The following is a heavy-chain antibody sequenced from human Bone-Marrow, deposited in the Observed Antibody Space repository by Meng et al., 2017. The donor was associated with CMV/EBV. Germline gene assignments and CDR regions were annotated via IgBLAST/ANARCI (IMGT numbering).Heavy chain of an antibody. J-gene: IGHJ3*02. CDR3: AKDGHYYDSSGYYQGGGAFDI. Sequence: SLKISCSASGFTFEDYAMHWVRQAPGKGLEWVSGISWNSGSIGYADSVKGRVTISRDNAKNSLHLQMNSLRAEDTALYYCAKDGHYYDSSGYYQGGGAFDIWGQGTMVTVSS. CDR1: GFTFEDYA. V-gene: IGHV3-9*01. D-gene: IGHD3-22*01. CDR2: ISWNSGSI.